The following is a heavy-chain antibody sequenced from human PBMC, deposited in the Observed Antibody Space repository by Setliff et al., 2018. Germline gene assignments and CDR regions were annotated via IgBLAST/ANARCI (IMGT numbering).Heavy chain of an antibody. CDR3: AKDGMGPTYTYFFDF. Sequence: PGGSLRLSCAASGFTFTNYAMNWVRQAPGKGLEWVSTISGDGDSTYYADSVMGRFTISRDNSKNSLYLQLNSLRVEDTAVYYCAKDGMGPTYTYFFDFWGQGSQVTVPS. CDR2: ISGDGDST. CDR1: GFTFTNYA. V-gene: IGHV3-23*01. J-gene: IGHJ4*02. D-gene: IGHD1-26*01.